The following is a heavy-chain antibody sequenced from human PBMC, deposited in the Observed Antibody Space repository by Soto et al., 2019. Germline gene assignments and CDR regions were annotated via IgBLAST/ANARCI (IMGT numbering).Heavy chain of an antibody. J-gene: IGHJ6*02. Sequence: ASVKVSCKASGYTFTGYYMHWVRQAPGQGLEWMGWINPNSGGTNYAQKFQGWVTMTRDTSISTAYMELSRLRSDDTAVYYCARDLKRSGWYGMDVWGQGTTVTVSS. D-gene: IGHD6-19*01. CDR1: GYTFTGYY. CDR2: INPNSGGT. CDR3: ARDLKRSGWYGMDV. V-gene: IGHV1-2*04.